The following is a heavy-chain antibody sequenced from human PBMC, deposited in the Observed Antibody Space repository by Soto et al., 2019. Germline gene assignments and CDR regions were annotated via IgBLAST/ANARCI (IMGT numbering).Heavy chain of an antibody. CDR2: FDPEDGET. V-gene: IGHV1-24*01. J-gene: IGHJ4*02. D-gene: IGHD4-17*01. CDR1: GYTLTVLS. CDR3: ATYSSNYGDYRNY. Sequence: ASVTVSCQVSGYTLTVLSMHWVRQAPGKGLEWMGGFDPEDGETIYAQKFQGRVTMTEDTSTDTAYMELSSLRSEDTAVYYCATYSSNYGDYRNYWGQGTLVTVSS.